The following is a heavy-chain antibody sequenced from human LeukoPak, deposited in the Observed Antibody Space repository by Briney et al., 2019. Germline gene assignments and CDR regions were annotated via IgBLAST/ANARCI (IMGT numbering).Heavy chain of an antibody. CDR3: ARSGGIVVVPAV. CDR2: INHSGST. V-gene: IGHV4-34*01. D-gene: IGHD2-2*01. J-gene: IGHJ2*01. CDR1: GGSFSGYY. Sequence: SETLSPTCAVYGGSFSGYYWSWIRQPPGKGLEWVGEINHSGSTNYNPSLKSRVTISVDTSKNQFSLKLSPVTAADTAVYYCARSGGIVVVPAVWGRGTLVTVSS.